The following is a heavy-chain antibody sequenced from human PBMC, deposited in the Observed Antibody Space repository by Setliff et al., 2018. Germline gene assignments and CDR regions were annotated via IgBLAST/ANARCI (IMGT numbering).Heavy chain of an antibody. CDR3: TTRYHNPGDGYMAVFDF. V-gene: IGHV3-7*03. Sequence: GESLKISCTASGFTFNKHWMTWVRQAPGKGLEWVANIKQDGSEEYYVDSVRGRFTISRDNAHNSLYLQMNNLRVEDTAVYYCTTRYHNPGDGYMAVFDFWGQGSLVTVS. J-gene: IGHJ4*02. CDR2: IKQDGSEE. D-gene: IGHD2-21*01. CDR1: GFTFNKHW.